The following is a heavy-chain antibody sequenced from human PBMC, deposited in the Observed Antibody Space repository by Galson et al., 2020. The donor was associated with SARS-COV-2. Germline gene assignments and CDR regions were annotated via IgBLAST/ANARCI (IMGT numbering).Heavy chain of an antibody. Sequence: ASVKVSCKASGYTFTSYAMHWVRQDPGQRLEWMGWINAGNGNTNYSQKFQGRVTITRDTSASTAYMELSSLRSEDTAGYYCAREDYYYDSGGYLPNYYYYMDVWGKGTAVTVSS. CDR1: GYTFTSYA. J-gene: IGHJ6*03. CDR3: AREDYYYDSGGYLPNYYYYMDV. CDR2: INAGNGNT. V-gene: IGHV1-3*01. D-gene: IGHD3-22*01.